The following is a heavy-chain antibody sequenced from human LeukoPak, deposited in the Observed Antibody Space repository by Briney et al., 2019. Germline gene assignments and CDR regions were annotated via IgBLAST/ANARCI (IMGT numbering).Heavy chain of an antibody. CDR2: ISSSSSYI. V-gene: IGHV3-21*01. Sequence: GGSLRLSCAASGFTFSSYEMNWVRQAPGKGLEWVSSISSSSSYIYYADSVKGRFTISRDNAKNSLYLQMNSLRAEDTAVYYCARGKGYYDSSGFLWGQGTLVTVSS. J-gene: IGHJ4*02. D-gene: IGHD3-22*01. CDR1: GFTFSSYE. CDR3: ARGKGYYDSSGFL.